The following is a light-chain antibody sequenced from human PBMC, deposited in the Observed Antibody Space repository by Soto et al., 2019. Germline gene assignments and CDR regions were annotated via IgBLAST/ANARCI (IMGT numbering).Light chain of an antibody. CDR1: QDISNY. CDR3: QQYNSYWT. V-gene: IGKV1-33*01. J-gene: IGKJ1*01. Sequence: DIQMTQSPSSLSACVGDRVTITCQASQDISNYLNWYQQKPGKAPKLLIYDASNLETGVPSRFSGSGSGTEFTLTISSLQPDDFATYYCQQYNSYWTFGQGTKVDIK. CDR2: DAS.